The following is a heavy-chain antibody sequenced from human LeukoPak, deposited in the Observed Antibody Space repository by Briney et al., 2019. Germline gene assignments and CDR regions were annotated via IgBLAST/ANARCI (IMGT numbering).Heavy chain of an antibody. CDR1: GYTFTGYY. CDR2: INPNSGDT. V-gene: IGHV1-2*02. J-gene: IGHJ4*02. Sequence: ASVKVSCKASGYTFTGYYMHWVRQAPGQGPEWMGWINPNSGDTKYAQKFQGRVTMTRDTSISTAYMELSSLRSEDTAVYYCARIYGSGSYLTHSFDYWGQGTLVTVSS. CDR3: ARIYGSGSYLTHSFDY. D-gene: IGHD3-10*01.